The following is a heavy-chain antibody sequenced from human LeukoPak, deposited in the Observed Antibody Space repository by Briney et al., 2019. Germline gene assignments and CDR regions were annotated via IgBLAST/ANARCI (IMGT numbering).Heavy chain of an antibody. J-gene: IGHJ5*02. D-gene: IGHD3-10*01. CDR1: GYTFTGYY. CDR3: ASRHSDPMVRGVDGFDP. Sequence: GASVKVSCKASGYTFTGYYMHWVRQAPGQGLEWMGWINPNSGGTNYAQKFQGRVTMTRDTSISTAYMELSRLRSDDTAVYYCASRHSDPMVRGVDGFDPWGQGTLVTVSS. V-gene: IGHV1-2*02. CDR2: INPNSGGT.